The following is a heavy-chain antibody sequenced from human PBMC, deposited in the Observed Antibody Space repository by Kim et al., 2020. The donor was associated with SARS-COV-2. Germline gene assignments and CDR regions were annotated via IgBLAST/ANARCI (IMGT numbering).Heavy chain of an antibody. D-gene: IGHD2-2*01. CDR3: ARESSAISAFDI. J-gene: IGHJ3*02. V-gene: IGHV1-3*01. CDR1: GYTFTSYA. CDR2: INAGNGNT. Sequence: ASVKVSCKASGYTFTSYAMHWVRQAPGQRLEWMGWINAGNGNTKYSQKFQGRVTITRDTSASTAYMELSSLRSEDTAVYYCARESSAISAFDIWGQGTMVTVSS.